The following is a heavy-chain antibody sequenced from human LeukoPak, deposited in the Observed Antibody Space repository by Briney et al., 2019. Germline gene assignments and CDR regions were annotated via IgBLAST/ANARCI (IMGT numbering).Heavy chain of an antibody. D-gene: IGHD4-17*01. Sequence: GGSLRLSCAASGFTFSSYAMHWVRQAPGKGLEWVAVISYDGSNKYYADSVKGRFTISRDNSKSTLYLQMNSLRAEDTAVYYCARAERTGYGDYYYFDYWGQGTLVTVSS. CDR3: ARAERTGYGDYYYFDY. CDR2: ISYDGSNK. V-gene: IGHV3-30*04. J-gene: IGHJ4*02. CDR1: GFTFSSYA.